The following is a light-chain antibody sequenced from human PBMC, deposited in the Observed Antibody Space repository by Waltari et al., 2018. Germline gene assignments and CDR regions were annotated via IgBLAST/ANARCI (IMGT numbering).Light chain of an antibody. CDR2: AAS. CDR1: QDIRSY. CDR3: QNYFTYPLT. J-gene: IGKJ1*01. V-gene: IGKV1-8*01. Sequence: AVRLTQSPSSFSASTGDRVTITCRASQDIRSYLAWYQQKPGKAPKLLIYAASTLQSGVRSRFSGSGSGTDFTLTISGLQSEDFATYYCQNYFTYPLTFGQGTKVEIK.